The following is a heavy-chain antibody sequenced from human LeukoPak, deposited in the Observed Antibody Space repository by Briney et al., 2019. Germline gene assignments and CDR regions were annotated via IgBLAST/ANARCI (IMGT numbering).Heavy chain of an antibody. V-gene: IGHV4-59*01. CDR3: ARGGVNYKIAGP. Sequence: PSQTLSLTRPVAAGSITRYYWSWIRQPAGKGLEWMGYIYYIGSTNYNPSLKSQVTIPLDTSKNQFSLNLSAVTAADTAVYYCARGGVNYKIAGPWGQGALVTVSS. J-gene: IGHJ5*02. D-gene: IGHD3-10*01. CDR2: IYYIGST. CDR1: AGSITRYY.